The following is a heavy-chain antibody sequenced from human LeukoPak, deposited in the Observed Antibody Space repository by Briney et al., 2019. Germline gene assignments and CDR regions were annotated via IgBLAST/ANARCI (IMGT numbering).Heavy chain of an antibody. CDR2: INSDGSST. D-gene: IGHD3-10*01. J-gene: IGHJ6*03. V-gene: IGHV3-74*01. Sequence: GGSLRLSCAASGFTFSSYWMHWVRQAPGKGLVWVSRINSDGSSTSYADSVKGRFTISRDNAKNTLYLQMNSLRAEDTAVYYCARALGGLYGSGSRPDYYYMDVWGKGTRSPSP. CDR1: GFTFSSYW. CDR3: ARALGGLYGSGSRPDYYYMDV.